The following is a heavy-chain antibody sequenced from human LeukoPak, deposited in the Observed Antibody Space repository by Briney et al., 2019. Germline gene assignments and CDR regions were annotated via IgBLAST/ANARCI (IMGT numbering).Heavy chain of an antibody. CDR2: INPNSGGT. V-gene: IGHV1-2*02. J-gene: IGHJ5*02. Sequence: ASVKVSCKASGYTFTGDYMHWGRQAPGQGLEWMGWINPNSGGTNYAQKFQGRVTMTRDTSISTAYMELSRLRSDDTAVCYCARDVGDTGNWFDPWGQGTLVTVSS. CDR3: ARDVGDTGNWFDP. CDR1: GYTFTGDY. D-gene: IGHD5-18*01.